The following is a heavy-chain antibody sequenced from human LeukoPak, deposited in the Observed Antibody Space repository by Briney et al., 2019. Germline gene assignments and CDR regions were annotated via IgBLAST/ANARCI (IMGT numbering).Heavy chain of an antibody. CDR1: EFFFSDYY. D-gene: IGHD3-10*01. CDR2: ISSSGNTI. V-gene: IGHV3-11*01. CDR3: GRMMGGDYRSGTFFDL. J-gene: IGHJ4*02. Sequence: GGSLRLCCAASEFFFSDYYMSWVRHAPGGGQEWVSYISSSGNTIYYADSVKGRITISRTNAKNSLFLQMNRLSADDTAVYYCGRMMGGDYRSGTFFDLWGQGNMVTVSS.